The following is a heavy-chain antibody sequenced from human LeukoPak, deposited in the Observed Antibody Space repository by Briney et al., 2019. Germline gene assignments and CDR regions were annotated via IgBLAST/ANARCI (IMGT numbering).Heavy chain of an antibody. V-gene: IGHV5-51*01. CDR1: GSIFTSYW. D-gene: IGHD3-3*01. CDR3: ARQSPGDFWSGYFWFDP. J-gene: IGHJ5*02. Sequence: GESLKISCKGSGSIFTSYWIGWVRQMPGKGLEWMGIIYPGDSDTRYSPSFQGQVTISADKSISTAYLQWSSLKASDTAMYYCARQSPGDFWSGYFWFDPWGQGTLVTVSS. CDR2: IYPGDSDT.